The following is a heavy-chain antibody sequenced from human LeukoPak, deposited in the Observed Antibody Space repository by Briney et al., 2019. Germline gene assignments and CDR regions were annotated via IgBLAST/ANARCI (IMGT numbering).Heavy chain of an antibody. J-gene: IGHJ3*02. CDR1: GGSFSGYY. CDR3: ARDQGSSWYGGGAFDI. V-gene: IGHV4-59*10. D-gene: IGHD6-13*01. CDR2: IYTSGST. Sequence: SETLSLTCAVYGGSFSGYYWSWIRQPPGKGLEWIGRIYTSGSTNYNPSLKSRVTMSVDTSKNQFSLKLSSVTAADTAVYYCARDQGSSWYGGGAFDIWGQGTMVTVSS.